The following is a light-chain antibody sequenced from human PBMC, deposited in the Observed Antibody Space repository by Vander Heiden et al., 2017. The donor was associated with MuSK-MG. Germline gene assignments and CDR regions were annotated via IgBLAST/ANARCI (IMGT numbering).Light chain of an antibody. CDR3: PQVKSYPPT. J-gene: IGKJ2*01. V-gene: IGKV1-9*01. Sequence: DIQLTQSPSYLSASAGDRVTIYCRDNQGISGYLALYHQQPGKSPKLLIHATITLQSGVPSRFSGSGSGTEFTLTISSLQPEDFATYYCPQVKSYPPTFGQGNNREIK. CDR2: ATI. CDR1: QGISGY.